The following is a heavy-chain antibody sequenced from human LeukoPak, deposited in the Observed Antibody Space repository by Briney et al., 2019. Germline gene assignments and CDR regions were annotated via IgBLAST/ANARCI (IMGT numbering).Heavy chain of an antibody. CDR1: GGSISSSSYY. Sequence: SETLSLTCTVSGGSISSSSYYWGRIRQPPGKGLEWIGSIYYSGSTYYNPSLKSRVTISVDKPKNQFSLKLSSVTAADTAIYYCARASGYSNRHCDYWGQGTLVTVSS. J-gene: IGHJ4*02. CDR2: IYYSGST. V-gene: IGHV4-39*07. D-gene: IGHD6-13*01. CDR3: ARASGYSNRHCDY.